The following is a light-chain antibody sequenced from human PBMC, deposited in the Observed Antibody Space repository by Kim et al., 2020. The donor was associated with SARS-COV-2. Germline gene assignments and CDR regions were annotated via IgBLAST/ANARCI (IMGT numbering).Light chain of an antibody. CDR3: AAFDNSLTGVWV. CDR2: SAN. J-gene: IGLJ3*02. V-gene: IGLV1-44*01. CDR1: LANVGSEF. Sequence: QTLTFSASPNLANVGSEFVFWYQRLPGAAPQLLIHSANKRPSGIPARFSGSESGTSASLAISGLQPEDEGAYHCAAFDNSLTGVWVFGGGTRLTVL.